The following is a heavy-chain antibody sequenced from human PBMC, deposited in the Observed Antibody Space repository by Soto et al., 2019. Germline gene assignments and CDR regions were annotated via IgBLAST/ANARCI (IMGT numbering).Heavy chain of an antibody. J-gene: IGHJ4*02. CDR2: ISSSSSYI. Sequence: GGSLRLSCAASGFTFSIYSMHWVRQAPGKGLEWVSSISSSSSYIYYADSVKGRFTISRDNAKNSLYLPMNSLRAEDTAVYFCASEMVYVTGAEFSTYDYWGQGTLVTVSS. CDR1: GFTFSIYS. D-gene: IGHD2-8*01. CDR3: ASEMVYVTGAEFSTYDY. V-gene: IGHV3-21*01.